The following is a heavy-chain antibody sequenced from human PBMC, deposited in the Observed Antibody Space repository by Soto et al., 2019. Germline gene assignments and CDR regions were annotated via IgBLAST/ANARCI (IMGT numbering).Heavy chain of an antibody. CDR3: ARAYYDFWSGYYTSWFDP. CDR2: VSATAGTT. Sequence: GGSLRLSCAASGFTFSNYAMSRVRQAPGKGLEWVSLVSATAGTTYFTDFVKGRFTISRDTSKNQFSLKLSSVTAADTALYYFARAYYDFWSGYYTSWFDPWGQGTLVTVSS. D-gene: IGHD3-3*01. J-gene: IGHJ5*02. CDR1: GFTFSNYA. V-gene: IGHV3-23*01.